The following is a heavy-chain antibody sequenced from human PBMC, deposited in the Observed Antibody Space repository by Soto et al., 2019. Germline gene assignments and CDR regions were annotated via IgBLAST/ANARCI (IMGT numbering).Heavy chain of an antibody. J-gene: IGHJ4*02. V-gene: IGHV4-39*01. D-gene: IGHD3-22*01. CDR1: GGSISSSSYY. CDR2: IYYSGST. Sequence: QLQLQESGPGLVKTSETLSLTCTVSGGSISSSSYYWGWIRQPPGKGLEWIGSIYYSGSTYYNPSLKRRVTISVDTSKNQSSLMLSSVTAADTAVYYCARSPPISSGYYLPRGYFDYWGQGTLFTVSS. CDR3: ARSPPISSGYYLPRGYFDY.